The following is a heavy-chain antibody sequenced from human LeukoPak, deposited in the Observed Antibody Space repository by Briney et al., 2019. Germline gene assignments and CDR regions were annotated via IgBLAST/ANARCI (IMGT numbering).Heavy chain of an antibody. Sequence: GGSLRLSCAASGFTFSNAWVSWVRQAPGKGLEWVGRIESKTDGGTTDYAAPMKGRFTISRDDSKNTLYLQMNSLKTEDTAVYYCTTAGGTWNYYYYAMDVWGQGTTVTVSS. CDR1: GFTFSNAW. CDR2: IESKTDGGTT. V-gene: IGHV3-15*04. D-gene: IGHD1-1*01. J-gene: IGHJ6*02. CDR3: TTAGGTWNYYYYAMDV.